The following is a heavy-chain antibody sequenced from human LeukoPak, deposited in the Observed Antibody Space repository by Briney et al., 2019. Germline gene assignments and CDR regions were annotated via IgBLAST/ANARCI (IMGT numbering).Heavy chain of an antibody. J-gene: IGHJ6*02. D-gene: IGHD6-13*01. CDR2: INHSGST. V-gene: IGHV4-34*01. CDR3: ARGIAAAAPDDYGMDV. CDR1: GGSFSGYY. Sequence: SETLSLTCAVYGGSFSGYYWSWIRQPLGKGLEWIGEINHSGSTNYNPSLKSRVTISVDTSKNQFSLKLSSVTAADTAVYYCARGIAAAAPDDYGMDVWGQGTTVTVSS.